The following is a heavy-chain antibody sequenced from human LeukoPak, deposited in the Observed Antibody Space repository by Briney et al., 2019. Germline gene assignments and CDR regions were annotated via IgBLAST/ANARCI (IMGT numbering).Heavy chain of an antibody. CDR1: GFTFSDYY. J-gene: IGHJ6*02. CDR3: ASQYYYAMDV. Sequence: GGSLRLSCAASGFTFSDYYMSWIRQAPGKGLEWVSHISDSGRTIYYADSVKGRFTISRDNAKNSLYLQMNSLRAEDTAVYYRASQYYYAMDVWGQGTTVTVSS. V-gene: IGHV3-11*01. CDR2: ISDSGRTI. D-gene: IGHD4-11*01.